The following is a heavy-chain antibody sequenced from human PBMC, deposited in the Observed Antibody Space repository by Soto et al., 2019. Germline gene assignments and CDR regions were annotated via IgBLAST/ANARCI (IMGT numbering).Heavy chain of an antibody. Sequence: ASVKVSCKASGYTFTSYDINWVRQATGQGLEWMGWMNPNSGNTGYAQKFQGRVTMTRNTSISTAYMELSSLRSEDTAVYYCARDLPVKGAQVFWSGYYTGIFDFWGQGTTVTVSS. CDR3: ARDLPVKGAQVFWSGYYTGIFDF. J-gene: IGHJ6*02. V-gene: IGHV1-8*01. CDR1: GYTFTSYD. D-gene: IGHD3-3*01. CDR2: MNPNSGNT.